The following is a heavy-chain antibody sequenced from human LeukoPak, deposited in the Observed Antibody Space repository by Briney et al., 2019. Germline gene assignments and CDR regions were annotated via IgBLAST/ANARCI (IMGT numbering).Heavy chain of an antibody. V-gene: IGHV3-33*08. D-gene: IGHD3-10*01. CDR1: GFTFSSYA. Sequence: PGRSLRLSCAASGFTFSSYAMHWVRQAPGKGLEWVALTWYDGRNKYYADSVKGRFTISIDNSKNMVYLHMNSLRADDTAVHYCARELFGSGSCPDYWGQGTLVTVSS. CDR2: TWYDGRNK. CDR3: ARELFGSGSCPDY. J-gene: IGHJ4*02.